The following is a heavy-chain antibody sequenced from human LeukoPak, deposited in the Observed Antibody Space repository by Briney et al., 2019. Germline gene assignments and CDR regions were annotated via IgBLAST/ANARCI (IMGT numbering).Heavy chain of an antibody. V-gene: IGHV4-31*03. CDR1: GGSISSGGYY. CDR3: ARGDLGYCSGGSCYGDWFDP. J-gene: IGHJ5*02. CDR2: IYYSGST. D-gene: IGHD2-15*01. Sequence: SETLSLTCTVSGGSISSGGYYWSWIRQHPGKGLEWIGYIYYSGSTYYNPSLKSRVTISVDTSKNQFSLKLSSVTAADTAVYYCARGDLGYCSGGSCYGDWFDPWGQGTLVTVSS.